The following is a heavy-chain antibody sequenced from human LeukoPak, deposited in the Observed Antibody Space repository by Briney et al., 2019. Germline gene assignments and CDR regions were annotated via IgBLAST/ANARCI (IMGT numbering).Heavy chain of an antibody. CDR2: ISAYNGNT. CDR3: ARDESAYYYGSGTLAGYFDY. J-gene: IGHJ4*02. CDR1: GYTFTSYG. V-gene: IGHV1-18*01. Sequence: ASVKVSCKASGYTFTSYGISWVRQAPGQELEWMGWISAYNGNTNYAQKLQGRVTMTTDTSTSTAYMELRSLRSDDTAVYYCARDESAYYYGSGTLAGYFDYWGQGTLVTVSS. D-gene: IGHD3-10*01.